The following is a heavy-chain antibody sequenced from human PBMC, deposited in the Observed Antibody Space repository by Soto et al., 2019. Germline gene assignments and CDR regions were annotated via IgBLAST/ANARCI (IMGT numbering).Heavy chain of an antibody. V-gene: IGHV1-2*04. CDR1: GYSFTDYH. Sequence: EASVKVSCKASGYSFTDYHIHWVRQAPGQGLEWLGRINPKSGGTSTAQKFQGWVTMTTDTSISTASMELTRLTSDDTAIYYCAGGVSKFFSTGVSSFFHTPDMAVWGKGPTVP. J-gene: IGHJ6*04. D-gene: IGHD3-16*01. CDR3: AGGVSKFFSTGVSSFFHTPDMAV. CDR2: INPKSGGT.